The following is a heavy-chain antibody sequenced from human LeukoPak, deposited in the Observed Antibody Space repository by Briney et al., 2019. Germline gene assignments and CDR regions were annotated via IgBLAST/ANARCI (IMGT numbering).Heavy chain of an antibody. CDR1: KYTFTDYY. D-gene: IGHD4-17*01. J-gene: IGHJ6*02. Sequence: ASVQVSCKPSKYTFTDYYLHWVRQAPGQGLEWMGWINPNSGGASYAQKFQGRVTMTRDTSISTAYMELSRLRSDDTAVYYCARNGDYGAGYYGMDVWGQGTTVTVSS. CDR2: INPNSGGA. CDR3: ARNGDYGAGYYGMDV. V-gene: IGHV1-2*02.